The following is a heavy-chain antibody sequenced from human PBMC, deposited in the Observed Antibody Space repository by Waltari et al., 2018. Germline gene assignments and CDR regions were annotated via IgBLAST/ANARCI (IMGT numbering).Heavy chain of an antibody. CDR2: IHPIGRT. Sequence: QLQLQESGPGLVKPSGTLSLTGTVSGDSVSSPYLWNWVRQSPEKGLEWIGQIHPIGRTNYNPSLESRVTVSIDMSNNQFSLKLTSATAADTAVYYCARDRGRGLYLDSWGQGTLVTVSP. D-gene: IGHD2-15*01. CDR3: ARDRGRGLYLDS. CDR1: GDSVSSPYL. J-gene: IGHJ4*02. V-gene: IGHV4-4*02.